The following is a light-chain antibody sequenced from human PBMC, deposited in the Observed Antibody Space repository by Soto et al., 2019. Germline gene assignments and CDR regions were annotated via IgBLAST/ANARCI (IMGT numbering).Light chain of an antibody. V-gene: IGKV3-20*01. J-gene: IGKJ3*01. CDR1: QSVSSSY. CDR2: DAS. CDR3: QQYGSSPFN. Sequence: EIVLTQSPGTLSLSPGEGATLSCRASQSVSSSYLAWFQQKPGQAPRLLIYDASSRATGIPDRFSGSGFGTDFTLTISRLEPEDFAVYYCQQYGSSPFNFGPGTKVDIK.